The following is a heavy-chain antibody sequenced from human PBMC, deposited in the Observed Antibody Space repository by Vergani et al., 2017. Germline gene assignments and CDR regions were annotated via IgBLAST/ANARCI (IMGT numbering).Heavy chain of an antibody. CDR3: ASDHPVLDFDY. CDR1: GYTFTSYS. Sequence: QVQLVQSGAEVKKPGASVPVSCKASGYTFTSYSMQWVRQAPGQGFEWIGWISAYNGNTNYAQTLQGRVTMTTDTSTSTAYMELRSLRSDDTAVYYCASDHPVLDFDYWGQGTLVTVSS. CDR2: ISAYNGNT. V-gene: IGHV1-18*04. D-gene: IGHD2-8*01. J-gene: IGHJ4*02.